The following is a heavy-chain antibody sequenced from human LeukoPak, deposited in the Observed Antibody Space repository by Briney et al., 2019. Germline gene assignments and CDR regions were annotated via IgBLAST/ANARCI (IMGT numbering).Heavy chain of an antibody. Sequence: PRGSLRLSCAASGFIFSNYYMHWVRQAPGKGLVWVSHINGDGSNVNYADSVKGRFTISRDNAKNTLYLQMNSLRVEDTALYYCGRGKSPAAVDDWGQGTLVTVPS. J-gene: IGHJ4*02. V-gene: IGHV3-74*01. CDR2: INGDGSNV. CDR1: GFIFSNYY. D-gene: IGHD2-2*01. CDR3: GRGKSPAAVDD.